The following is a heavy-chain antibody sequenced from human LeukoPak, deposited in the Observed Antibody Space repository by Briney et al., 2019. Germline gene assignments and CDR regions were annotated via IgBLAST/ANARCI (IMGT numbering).Heavy chain of an antibody. CDR1: GGSISSGDYY. V-gene: IGHV4-30-4*08. CDR3: ARESTYYDTLTGYLRPRYFDY. J-gene: IGHJ4*02. D-gene: IGHD3-9*01. Sequence: PSETLSLTCTFSGGSISSGDYYWSWIRQPPGKGLEWIGYIYYSGSTYYNPSLQSRVTISVDTSRNQFSLKLSSVTAADTDVYFCARESTYYDTLTGYLRPRYFDYWGQGTLVTVSS. CDR2: IYYSGST.